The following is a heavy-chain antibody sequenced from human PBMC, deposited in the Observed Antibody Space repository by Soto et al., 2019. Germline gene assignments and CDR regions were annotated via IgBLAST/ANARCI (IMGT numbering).Heavy chain of an antibody. CDR2: ISYSDGS. CDR3: ASHRTFWPFDY. CDR1: GGSISSRGSMSGRSFY. Sequence: ASETLSLTCTGSGGSISSRGSMSGRSFYWGWMRQPPGKGLEWIASISYSDGSFYNSSLKSRLTISVDTSKNQFSLSLRSVTAADTAVYYCASHRTFWPFDYWGQGTVVSVSS. V-gene: IGHV4-39*01. J-gene: IGHJ4*02. D-gene: IGHD2-8*01.